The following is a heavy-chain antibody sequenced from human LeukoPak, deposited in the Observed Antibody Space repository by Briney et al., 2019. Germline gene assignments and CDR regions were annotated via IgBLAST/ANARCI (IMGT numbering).Heavy chain of an antibody. CDR1: GFTFSSYA. J-gene: IGHJ3*02. V-gene: IGHV3-23*01. CDR3: ARGIAASAFDI. Sequence: PGGSLRLSCAASGFTFSSYAMSWVRQAPGKGLEWVSGITGGGGSTYYADSVKGRFTISRDNSKNTLYLQMNSLRAEDTAVYYCARGIAASAFDIWGQGTMVTVSS. CDR2: ITGGGGST. D-gene: IGHD6-13*01.